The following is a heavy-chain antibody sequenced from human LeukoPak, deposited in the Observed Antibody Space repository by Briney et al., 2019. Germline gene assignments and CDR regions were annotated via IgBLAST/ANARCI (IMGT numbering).Heavy chain of an antibody. Sequence: GGFLRLSCAASGFTFNKHAMTWVRQAPGKGLEWVSTVSGGGTASYYADSVKGRFTISRDNSKNTLYLQMNSLRAEDTAVYYCANWVRETGSDYWGQGILVTVSS. J-gene: IGHJ4*02. V-gene: IGHV3-23*01. D-gene: IGHD3-10*01. CDR2: VSGGGTAS. CDR3: ANWVRETGSDY. CDR1: GFTFNKHA.